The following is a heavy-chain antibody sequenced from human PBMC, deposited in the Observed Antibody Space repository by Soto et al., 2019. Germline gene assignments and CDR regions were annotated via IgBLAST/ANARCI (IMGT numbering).Heavy chain of an antibody. CDR1: GFTFSGSA. Sequence: GGPLRLSCAAAGFTFSGSAIHWVRQASGKGLEWVGRIRSKANSDAIVYAASVKGRFTISRDDSKNTAYLQMNSLKTEDTAVYYCVRYCSGGSCPDAFDIWGQGTMVTVSS. CDR2: IRSKANSDAI. CDR3: VRYCSGGSCPDAFDI. V-gene: IGHV3-73*01. D-gene: IGHD2-15*01. J-gene: IGHJ3*02.